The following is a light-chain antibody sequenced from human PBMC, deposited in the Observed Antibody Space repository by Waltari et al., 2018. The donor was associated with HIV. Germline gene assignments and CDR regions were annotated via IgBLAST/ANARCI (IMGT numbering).Light chain of an antibody. CDR1: QSVSSSY. Sequence: IVLTQSPGTLSLSPGERATLSCRASQSVSSSYLAWYQQKPGQAPRLLIYGASSRATGIPERFSGSGSGTDFTLTISRLEPEDFAVYYCQQYGSSPGYTFGQGTKLEIK. J-gene: IGKJ2*01. CDR2: GAS. V-gene: IGKV3-20*01. CDR3: QQYGSSPGYT.